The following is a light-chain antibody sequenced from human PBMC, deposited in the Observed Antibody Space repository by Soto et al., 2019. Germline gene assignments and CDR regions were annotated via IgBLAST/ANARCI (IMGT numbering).Light chain of an antibody. Sequence: QSLMTHPASLSGSPGQSITISCTGTNSDVGGYSYVSWYQQHPVKAPKLMIYEVSNRPSGVSNRFSGSKSGNTASLTISGLQAEDEADYYCSSYTSSSTPYVFGTGTKVTVL. J-gene: IGLJ1*01. CDR1: NSDVGGYSY. CDR3: SSYTSSSTPYV. V-gene: IGLV2-14*01. CDR2: EVS.